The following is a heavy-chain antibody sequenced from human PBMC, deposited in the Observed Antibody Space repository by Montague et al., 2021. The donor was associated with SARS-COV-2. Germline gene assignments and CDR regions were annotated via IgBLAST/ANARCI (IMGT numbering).Heavy chain of an antibody. Sequence: SETLSLTCTVSGGSISSSSYYWGWIRQPPGKGREWIGSIYDSGSTYYNPSLKSRVTISVDTSKNQFSLKLSSVTAADTSVYYCARQDDILTGYYYYGMDVWGQGTTVTVSS. J-gene: IGHJ6*02. CDR2: IYDSGST. D-gene: IGHD3-9*01. CDR1: GGSISSSSYY. V-gene: IGHV4-39*01. CDR3: ARQDDILTGYYYYGMDV.